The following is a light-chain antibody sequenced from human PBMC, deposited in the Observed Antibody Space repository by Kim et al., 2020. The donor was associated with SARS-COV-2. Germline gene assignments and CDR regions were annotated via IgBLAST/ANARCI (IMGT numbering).Light chain of an antibody. V-gene: IGLV3-1*01. Sequence: SYELTQPPSMSVSPGQTANIPCSADELRDKYVHWYQQKSGQSPVLVIYQDTKRPSGIPERISGSNSGNTATLTISGTQAMDEAVYYCQAWDSSTDVVFGGGTQLTVL. J-gene: IGLJ2*01. CDR3: QAWDSSTDVV. CDR1: ELRDKY. CDR2: QDT.